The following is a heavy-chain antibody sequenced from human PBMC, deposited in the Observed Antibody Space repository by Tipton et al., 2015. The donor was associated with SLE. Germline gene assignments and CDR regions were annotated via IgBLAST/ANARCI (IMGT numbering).Heavy chain of an antibody. D-gene: IGHD1-26*01. Sequence: TLSLTCTVSGGSISSSSYSWSWIRQPPGKGLEWIGYIYHSGSTYYNPSLKSRVTISVDRSKNQFSLKLSSVTAADTAVYYCARDRWEPGIDPWGQGTLVTVSS. V-gene: IGHV4-30-2*01. CDR1: GGSISSSSYS. CDR2: IYHSGST. J-gene: IGHJ5*02. CDR3: ARDRWEPGIDP.